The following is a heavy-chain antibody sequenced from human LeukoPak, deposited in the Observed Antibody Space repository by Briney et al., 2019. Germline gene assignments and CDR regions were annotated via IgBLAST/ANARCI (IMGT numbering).Heavy chain of an antibody. J-gene: IGHJ4*01. V-gene: IGHV3-21*01. CDR2: ISSGSSYI. CDR3: ARGGYYFDY. Sequence: PGGSLRLSCAASGFTFSTYSMNWVRQAPGKGLEWVSSISSGSSYIYYADSMKRRFTISRDNAKNSLYLEMNSLRVEDTAVYYCARGGYYFDYWGHGTLVTVSS. CDR1: GFTFSTYS.